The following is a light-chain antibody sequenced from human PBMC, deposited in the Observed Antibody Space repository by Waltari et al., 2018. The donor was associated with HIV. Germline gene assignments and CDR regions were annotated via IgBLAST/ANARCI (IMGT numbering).Light chain of an antibody. J-gene: IGKJ2*01. Sequence: DIQLAQSPSSLSASLGDKIPIPCQASQDISNYLNWYQHKPGKAPKLLIYDASNLQNGVPSRFSGSGSGTDFTFTITSLQAEDFATYYCQQFDHLPYTFGQGTRLEIK. CDR2: DAS. CDR1: QDISNY. CDR3: QQFDHLPYT. V-gene: IGKV1-33*01.